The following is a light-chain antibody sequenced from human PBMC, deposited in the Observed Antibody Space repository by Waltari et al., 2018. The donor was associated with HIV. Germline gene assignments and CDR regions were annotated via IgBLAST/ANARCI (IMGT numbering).Light chain of an antibody. CDR3: SSYTSTSIWV. CDR1: SSAVGRYNY. CDR2: DVT. V-gene: IGLV2-14*03. J-gene: IGLJ3*02. Sequence: QSALTQPASVSGSPGQSITISCTGASSAVGRYNYVPWYQQYPGKAPKLIIYDVTYRPSGVSNRFSASKSGNTASLTISGLQAEDEADYYCSSYTSTSIWVFGGGTKLTVL.